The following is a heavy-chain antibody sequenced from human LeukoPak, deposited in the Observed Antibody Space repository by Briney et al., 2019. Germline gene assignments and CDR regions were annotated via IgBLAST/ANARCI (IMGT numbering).Heavy chain of an antibody. D-gene: IGHD4-17*01. CDR3: ARASDYGDYAY. Sequence: PSETLSLTCAVYGGSFSGYYWSWIRQHPGKGLEWIGYIYYSGSTYYNPSLKSRVTISVDTSKNQFSLKLSSVTAADTAVYYCARASDYGDYAYWGQGTLVTVSS. CDR1: GGSFSGYY. V-gene: IGHV4-31*11. J-gene: IGHJ4*02. CDR2: IYYSGST.